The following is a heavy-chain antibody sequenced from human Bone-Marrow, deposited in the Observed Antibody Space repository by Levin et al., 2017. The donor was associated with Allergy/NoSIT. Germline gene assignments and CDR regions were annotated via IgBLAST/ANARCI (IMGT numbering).Heavy chain of an antibody. V-gene: IGHV2-5*02. D-gene: IGHD3-22*01. J-gene: IGHJ5*02. Sequence: KQSGPTLVKPTQTLTLTCSFSGFSLTTSGVGVGWIRQPPGKALEWLALIYGDDDRRYSPSLKNRLTITKDTSKNQVVLTLTNMDPVDTATYYCAKSREVYDRSIRWFDPWGQGTLVTVSS. CDR1: GFSLTTSGVG. CDR2: IYGDDDR. CDR3: AKSREVYDRSIRWFDP.